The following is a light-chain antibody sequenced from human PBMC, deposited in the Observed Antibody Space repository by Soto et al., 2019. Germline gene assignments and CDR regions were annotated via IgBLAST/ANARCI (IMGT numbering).Light chain of an antibody. CDR3: QQYDNLPLT. J-gene: IGKJ4*01. CDR2: DAS. Sequence: DIQMPQSPSSLSASVGDRVTITCQASQDISQYLNWYQQKRGKAPKLLIYDASNLERGVPSRFSGSGSGTDFTFTISSLQPEDIATYYCQQYDNLPLTFGGGTKVEIK. CDR1: QDISQY. V-gene: IGKV1-33*01.